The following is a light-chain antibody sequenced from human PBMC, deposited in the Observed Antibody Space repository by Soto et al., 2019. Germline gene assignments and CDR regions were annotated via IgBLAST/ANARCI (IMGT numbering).Light chain of an antibody. V-gene: IGKV1-39*01. J-gene: IGKJ1*01. Sequence: DIQMTQSPSSLSASVGDRVTITCRASQNIDNFLHWYQKKPGKAPKLLIYAASNLQGGVPSRFSGSGSGTDFTLTVSSLRPEDFATYYCQQGYRIPRTFGQGTKVEIK. CDR1: QNIDNF. CDR3: QQGYRIPRT. CDR2: AAS.